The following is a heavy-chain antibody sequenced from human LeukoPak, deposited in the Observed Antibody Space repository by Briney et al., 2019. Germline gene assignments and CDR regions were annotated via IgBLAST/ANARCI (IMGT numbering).Heavy chain of an antibody. D-gene: IGHD2-2*01. CDR1: GFTFSSYS. CDR3: AGPYCSSTSCYSNYYGMDV. J-gene: IGHJ6*02. V-gene: IGHV3-21*01. CDR2: ISSSSSYI. Sequence: GGSLRLSCAASGFTFSSYSMNWVRQAPGKGLEWVSFISSSSSYIYYADSVKGRFTISRDNAKNSLSLQMNSLRAEDTAVYYCAGPYCSSTSCYSNYYGMDVWGQGTTVTVSS.